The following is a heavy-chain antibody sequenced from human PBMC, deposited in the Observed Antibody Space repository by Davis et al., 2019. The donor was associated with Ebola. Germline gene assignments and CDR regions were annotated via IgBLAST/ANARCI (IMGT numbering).Heavy chain of an antibody. J-gene: IGHJ5*02. CDR2: INHSGGT. CDR1: GERFSGYL. Sequence: SETLSLTCAVSGERFSGYLWTWIRQPPGKGLEWIGEINHSGGTDYNPSLKSRVTISQDTSKRQVSLRLNSVTAADTAVYYCARDHGVTGTGAFDPWGQGTLVTVST. CDR3: ARDHGVTGTGAFDP. D-gene: IGHD1-7*01. V-gene: IGHV4-34*01.